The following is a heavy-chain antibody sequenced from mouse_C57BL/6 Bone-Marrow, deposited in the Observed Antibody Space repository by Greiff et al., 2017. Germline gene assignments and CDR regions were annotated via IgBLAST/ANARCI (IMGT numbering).Heavy chain of an antibody. J-gene: IGHJ2*01. CDR3: AREERAFDY. D-gene: IGHD3-1*01. Sequence: VQLQQSGAELARPGASVKLSCKASGYTFTSYGISWVKQRTGQGLEWIGEIYPRSGNTYYNEKFKGKATLTADKSSSTAYMELRSLTSEDSAVYFCAREERAFDYWGQGTTLTVSS. CDR2: IYPRSGNT. CDR1: GYTFTSYG. V-gene: IGHV1-81*01.